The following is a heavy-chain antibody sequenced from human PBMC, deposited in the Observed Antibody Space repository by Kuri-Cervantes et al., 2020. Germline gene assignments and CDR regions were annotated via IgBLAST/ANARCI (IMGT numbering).Heavy chain of an antibody. Sequence: GESLKISCAASGFTFSTYAMHWVRQTPGKGLEWVSVISNHGRQKYYADSVKGRFTISRDDSKNTLYLQMNSLRDEDTALYYCVRRQGWSGMDVWGQGTTITVSS. J-gene: IGHJ6*02. V-gene: IGHV3-30*07. CDR3: VRRQGWSGMDV. CDR1: GFTFSTYA. CDR2: ISNHGRQK.